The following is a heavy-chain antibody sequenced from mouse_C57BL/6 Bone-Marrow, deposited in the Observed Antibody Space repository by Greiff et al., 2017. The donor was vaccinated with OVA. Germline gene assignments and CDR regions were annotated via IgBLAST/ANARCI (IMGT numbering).Heavy chain of an antibody. CDR1: GYTFTSYW. CDR2: INPSNGGT. D-gene: IGHD1-1*01. Sequence: QVHVKQPGTELVKPGASVKLSCKASGYTFTSYWMHWVKQRPGQGLEWIGNINPSNGGTNYNEKFKSKATLTVDKSSSTAYMQLSSLTSEDSAVYYCGPFITTVVARERFAYWGQGTLVTVSA. CDR3: GPFITTVVARERFAY. J-gene: IGHJ3*01. V-gene: IGHV1-53*01.